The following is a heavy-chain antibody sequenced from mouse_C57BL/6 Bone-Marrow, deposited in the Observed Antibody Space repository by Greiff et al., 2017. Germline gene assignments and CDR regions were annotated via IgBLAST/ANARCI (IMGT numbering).Heavy chain of an antibody. V-gene: IGHV5-4*01. CDR2: ISDGGSYT. D-gene: IGHD3-1*01. CDR3: AREGLVYYFDY. CDR1: GFTFSSYA. Sequence: EVKLMESGGGLVKPGGSLKLSCAASGFTFSSYAMSWVRQTPEKRLEWVATISDGGSYTYYPDNVKGRFTISRDNAKNNLYLQMSHLKSEDTAMYYCAREGLVYYFDYGGQGTTLTVSS. J-gene: IGHJ2*01.